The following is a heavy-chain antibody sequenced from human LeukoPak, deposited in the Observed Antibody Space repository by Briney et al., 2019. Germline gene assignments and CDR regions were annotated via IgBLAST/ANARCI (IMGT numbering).Heavy chain of an antibody. CDR3: AGSGGYYDILTGDLSYYYYGMDV. CDR1: GYSFTSYW. CDR2: IYHGDSDT. Sequence: GESQKISCKGSGYSFTSYWIGWVRQTPGKGVEWMWIIYHGDSDTRYSPSYQGQVTIPAEKSIRHAHLQWSSLNASDTDKYECAGSGGYYDILTGDLSYYYYGMDVWGQGTTVTVSS. V-gene: IGHV5-51*01. D-gene: IGHD3-9*01. J-gene: IGHJ6*02.